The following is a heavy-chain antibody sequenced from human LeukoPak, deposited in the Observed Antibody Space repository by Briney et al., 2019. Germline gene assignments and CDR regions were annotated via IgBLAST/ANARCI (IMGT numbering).Heavy chain of an antibody. CDR3: ARGARQWLVAREDY. D-gene: IGHD6-19*01. CDR1: GYTFTSYD. J-gene: IGHJ4*02. CDR2: MNPNSGNT. V-gene: IGHV1-8*01. Sequence: EASVKVSCKASGYTFTSYDINWVRQATGQGLEWMGWMNPNSGNTGYAQKFQGRVTMTRNTSISTAYMELSSLRSEDTAVYYCARGARQWLVAREDYWGQGTLVTVSS.